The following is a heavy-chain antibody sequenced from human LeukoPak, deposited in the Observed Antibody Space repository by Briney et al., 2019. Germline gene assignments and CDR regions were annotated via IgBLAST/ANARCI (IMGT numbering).Heavy chain of an antibody. J-gene: IGHJ4*02. D-gene: IGHD3-9*01. CDR1: GGSISSYY. CDR2: IYTSGST. CDR3: ARFPAITISDSYYFDY. Sequence: SETLSLTCTVSGGSISSYYWSWIRQPAGKGLEWIGRIYTSGSTNYNPSLKSRVTMSVDTSKNQFSLKLSSVTAADTAVYYCARFPAITISDSYYFDYWGQGTLVTVSS. V-gene: IGHV4-4*07.